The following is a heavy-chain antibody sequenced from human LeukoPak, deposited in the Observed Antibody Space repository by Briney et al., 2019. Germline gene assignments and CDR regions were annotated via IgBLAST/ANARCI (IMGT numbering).Heavy chain of an antibody. V-gene: IGHV1-46*01. CDR2: INPSGGST. J-gene: IGHJ6*03. CDR3: ARVRDGYNYVGYYYYYMDV. Sequence: ASVKVSCKASGYTFTSYYMHWVRQAPGQGLEWMGIINPSGGSTSYAQKFQGRVTMTRDTSTSTVYMELSSLRSEDTAVYYCARVRDGYNYVGYYYYYMDVWGKGTTVTVSS. CDR1: GYTFTSYY. D-gene: IGHD5-24*01.